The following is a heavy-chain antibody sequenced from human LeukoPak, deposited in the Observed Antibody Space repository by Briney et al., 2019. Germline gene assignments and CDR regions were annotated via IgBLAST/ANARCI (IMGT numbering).Heavy chain of an antibody. D-gene: IGHD6-13*01. J-gene: IGHJ6*04. CDR3: ARVAAGAETHPLHSHYTAT. CDR1: GFTFSIYS. CDR2: ISSTSTYI. V-gene: IGHV3-21*01. Sequence: PGGSLTLSCAASGFTFSIYSLTWVRQAPGKGLEWVSSISSTSTYIYYADSVKGRFTISRDDAQNSLYLQMNSLRAEDTAVYSCARVAAGAETHPLHSHYTATWAKGPTVTVSS.